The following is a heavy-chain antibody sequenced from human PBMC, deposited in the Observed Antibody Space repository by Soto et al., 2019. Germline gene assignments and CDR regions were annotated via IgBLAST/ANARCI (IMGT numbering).Heavy chain of an antibody. V-gene: IGHV3-13*01. D-gene: IGHD6-13*01. J-gene: IGHJ4*02. Sequence: EVQLVESGGGLVQPGGSLRLSCAASGFTFSSYDMHWVRQPPGKGLEWVSAIGPAGDTYYPGSVQGRFTISRDNAKHSLYLQVNTLRAEDTAIYYCATGGWGSSWYEGGSRIDYWGQGTLVTVSS. CDR2: IGPAGDT. CDR3: ATGGWGSSWYEGGSRIDY. CDR1: GFTFSSYD.